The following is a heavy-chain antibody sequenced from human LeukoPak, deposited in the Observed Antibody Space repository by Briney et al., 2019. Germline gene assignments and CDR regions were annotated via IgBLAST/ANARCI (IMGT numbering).Heavy chain of an antibody. D-gene: IGHD3-10*01. Sequence: GASVEVSCKASGYTFTSYGISWVRQAPGQGLEWMGWISAYNGNTNYAQKLQGRVTMTTDTSTSTAYMELRSLRSDDTAVYYCARGGITTVRGVIISGNTVLKDWGQGTLVTVSS. CDR2: ISAYNGNT. CDR3: ARGGITTVRGVIISGNTVLKD. CDR1: GYTFTSYG. V-gene: IGHV1-18*04. J-gene: IGHJ4*02.